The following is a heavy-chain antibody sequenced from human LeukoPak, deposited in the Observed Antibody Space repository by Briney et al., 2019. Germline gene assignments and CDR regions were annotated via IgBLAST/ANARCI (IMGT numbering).Heavy chain of an antibody. CDR2: IYYSGST. Sequence: SETLSLTCTVSGGSISSSSYYWGWIRQPPGKGLEWIGSIYYSGSTYYNPSLKSRVTISVDTSKNQFSLKLSSVTAADTAVYYCARDRSHFDYWGQGTLVTVSS. CDR1: GGSISSSSYY. V-gene: IGHV4-39*07. J-gene: IGHJ4*02. CDR3: ARDRSHFDY.